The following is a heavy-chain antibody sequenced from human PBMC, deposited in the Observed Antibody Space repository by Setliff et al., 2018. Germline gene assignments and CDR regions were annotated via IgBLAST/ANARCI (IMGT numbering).Heavy chain of an antibody. D-gene: IGHD4-4*01. CDR1: GFNFNSYW. CDR2: ISPDGSVI. J-gene: IGHJ6*03. CDR3: AKWDSKYASGSHYMDV. Sequence: GGSLRLSCAGSGFNFNSYWMNRVRQVPGKGLVWVSRISPDGSVIDYADSVKGRFTVSRDNAKNTLYLQMNSRRAEDTAVYYCAKWDSKYASGSHYMDVWGKGTTVTVS. V-gene: IGHV3-74*01.